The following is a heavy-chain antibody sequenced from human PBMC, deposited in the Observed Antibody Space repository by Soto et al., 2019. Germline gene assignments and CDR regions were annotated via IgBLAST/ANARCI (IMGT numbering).Heavy chain of an antibody. Sequence: QVQLVESGGGVVQPGRSLRLSCAASGFTLRIFGMHWVRQAPGKGLEWVAVISYDGTNKYYADSVKGRFTISRDNSKNTLYLQINSLRAEDTAVYYCAKAVPPFVVVTASDYWGQGTLVTVSS. CDR2: ISYDGTNK. CDR1: GFTLRIFG. J-gene: IGHJ4*02. V-gene: IGHV3-30*18. D-gene: IGHD2-21*02. CDR3: AKAVPPFVVVTASDY.